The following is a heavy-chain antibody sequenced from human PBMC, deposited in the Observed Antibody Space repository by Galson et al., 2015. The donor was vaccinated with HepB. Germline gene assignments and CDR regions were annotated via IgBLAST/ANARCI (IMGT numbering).Heavy chain of an antibody. CDR3: AKEQAVHPPPSCSDT. D-gene: IGHD2-15*01. J-gene: IGHJ5*01. CDR1: GFPFSTYA. CDR2: ISGGGYST. Sequence: SLRLSCAASGFPFSTYALSWVRQAPGKGLEWVSSISGGGYSTFFADSVKGRFTISRGNSRYSRYLQMNSLRAGDTAFYDCAKEQAVHPPPSCSDTWG. V-gene: IGHV3-23*01.